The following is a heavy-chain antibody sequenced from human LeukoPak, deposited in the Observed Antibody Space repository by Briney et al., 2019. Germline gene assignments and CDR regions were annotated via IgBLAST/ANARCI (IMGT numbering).Heavy chain of an antibody. J-gene: IGHJ4*02. CDR2: ISGSGGST. CDR1: GFTYNNYA. D-gene: IGHD1-26*01. CDR3: AKDYESGSYYYFDY. Sequence: QPVRSLRLSCAAAGFTYNNYATSWVRQAPGKALEWVWAISGSGGSTYYADAVKGRFTISRDNSKNTLYLQMNSLRDEDTAVYYCAKDYESGSYYYFDYWGQGTLVTVSS. V-gene: IGHV3-23*01.